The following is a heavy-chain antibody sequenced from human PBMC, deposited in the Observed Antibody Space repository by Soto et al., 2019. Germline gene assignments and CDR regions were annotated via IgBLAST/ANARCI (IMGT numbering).Heavy chain of an antibody. CDR1: GFTFSSYS. CDR2: ISSSTI. Sequence: GGSLRLSCAASGFTFSSYSMNWVRQAPGKGLEWVSYISSSTIYYADSVKGRFTISRDNAKNSLYLQMNSLRAEDTAVYYCARGWELATEYFQHWGQGTLVTVSS. J-gene: IGHJ1*01. V-gene: IGHV3-48*04. CDR3: ARGWELATEYFQH. D-gene: IGHD1-26*01.